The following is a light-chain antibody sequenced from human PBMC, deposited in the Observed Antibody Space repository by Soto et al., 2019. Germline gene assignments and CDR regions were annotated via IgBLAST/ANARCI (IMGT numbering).Light chain of an antibody. J-gene: IGKJ1*01. CDR3: KQYNSYWT. Sequence: DIQMTQSPSTLSASVGDRVTITCRASQTISTWLAWYQQTPGKAPKLLIYHASTLESGVPSRFSGSGSGTEFTLTISSLQPDDFATYYCKQYNSYWTFGQGTRVIIK. CDR2: HAS. V-gene: IGKV1-5*01. CDR1: QTISTW.